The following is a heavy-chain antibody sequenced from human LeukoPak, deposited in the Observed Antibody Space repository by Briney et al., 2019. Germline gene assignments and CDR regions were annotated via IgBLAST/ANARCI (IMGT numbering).Heavy chain of an antibody. CDR1: GFMLSSHW. Sequence: GGSLRLSCAASGFMLSSHWMSWVRQAPGKGLEGLANIKQDGSERHYVDSVMGRFTISRDDAKNLVYLQMNSLRAEDTAVYYCAREISSWYRTEGRFDPWGQGTLVTVSS. D-gene: IGHD6-13*01. CDR3: AREISSWYRTEGRFDP. V-gene: IGHV3-7*01. CDR2: IKQDGSER. J-gene: IGHJ5*02.